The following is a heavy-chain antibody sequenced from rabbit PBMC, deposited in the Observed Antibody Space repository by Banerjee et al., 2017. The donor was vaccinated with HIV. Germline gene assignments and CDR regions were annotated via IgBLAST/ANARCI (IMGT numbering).Heavy chain of an antibody. D-gene: IGHD4-2*01. V-gene: IGHV1S40*01. CDR2: INTSSGNT. CDR3: ARDDYVGLGYDL. Sequence: QSLEESGGDLVKPGASLTLTCKASGIDFSSGYDMCWVRQAPGKGLEWIACINTSSGNTVYASWAKGRFTISKTSSTTVTLQMTSLTAADTATYFCARDDYVGLGYDLWGPGTLVTVS. J-gene: IGHJ4*01. CDR1: GIDFSSGYD.